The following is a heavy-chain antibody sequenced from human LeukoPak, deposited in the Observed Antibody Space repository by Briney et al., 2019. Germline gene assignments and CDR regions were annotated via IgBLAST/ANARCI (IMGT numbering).Heavy chain of an antibody. CDR3: ARAKGIAAAGKDYYYGMDV. CDR1: GYTFTSYG. J-gene: IGHJ6*02. Sequence: GPVKVSCKASGYTFTSYGISWVRQAPGQGLEWMGWISAYNGNTNYAQKLQGRVTMTTDTSTSTAYMELRSLRSDDTAVYYCARAKGIAAAGKDYYYGMDVWGQGTTVTVSS. CDR2: ISAYNGNT. V-gene: IGHV1-18*01. D-gene: IGHD6-13*01.